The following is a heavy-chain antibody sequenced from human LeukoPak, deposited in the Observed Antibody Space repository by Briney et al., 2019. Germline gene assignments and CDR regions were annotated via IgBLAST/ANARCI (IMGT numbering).Heavy chain of an antibody. D-gene: IGHD4-23*01. J-gene: IGHJ4*02. V-gene: IGHV3-23*01. CDR3: AKDLTTVVTSRFDD. Sequence: GGSLGLSCAASGFIFSSYAMSWVRQAPGKGLEWVSAISNTGGSTYYADSVKGRFTISRDDSKNTLYLQMNNLRAEDTAIYYCAKDLTTVVTSRFDDWGQGTLVTVSS. CDR1: GFIFSSYA. CDR2: ISNTGGST.